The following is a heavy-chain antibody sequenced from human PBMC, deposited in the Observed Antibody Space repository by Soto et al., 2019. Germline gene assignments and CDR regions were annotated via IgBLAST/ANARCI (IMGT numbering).Heavy chain of an antibody. V-gene: IGHV3-30-3*01. CDR1: GFTFSSYA. D-gene: IGHD3-3*01. J-gene: IGHJ6*02. CDR3: ARGYDFWSGYYTPDYGMDV. CDR2: ISYDGSNK. Sequence: PGGSLRLSCAASGFTFSSYAMHWVRQAPGKGLEWVAVISYDGSNKYYADSVKGRFTISRDNSKNTLYLQMNSLRAEDTAVYYCARGYDFWSGYYTPDYGMDVWGQGTTVTVSS.